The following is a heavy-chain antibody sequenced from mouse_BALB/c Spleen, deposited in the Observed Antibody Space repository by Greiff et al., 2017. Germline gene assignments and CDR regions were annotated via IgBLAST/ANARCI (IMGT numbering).Heavy chain of an antibody. CDR1: GFSLTSYG. D-gene: IGHD1-1*01. CDR3: ARNPTVVAFYAMDY. J-gene: IGHJ4*01. CDR2: IWSGGST. V-gene: IGHV2-2*02. Sequence: VKLVESGPGLVQPSQSLSITCTVSGFSLTSYGVHWVRQSPGKGLEWLGVIWSGGSTDYNAAFISRLSISKDNSKSQVFFKMNSLQANDTAIYYCARNPTVVAFYAMDYWGQGTSVTVSS.